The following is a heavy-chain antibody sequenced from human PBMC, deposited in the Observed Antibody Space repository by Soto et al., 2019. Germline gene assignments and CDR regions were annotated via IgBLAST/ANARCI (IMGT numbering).Heavy chain of an antibody. J-gene: IGHJ6*02. CDR1: GGSISSNSYY. CDR2: IYYSGST. Sequence: XETLSLTCTVSGGSISSNSYYWGWIRQPPGKGLEWIGSIYYSGSTYYNPSLKSRVTISVDTSKNQFSLKLSSVTAADTAVYYCARQPYSSSWYRSYYYYYGMDVWGQGTTVTVSS. V-gene: IGHV4-39*01. CDR3: ARQPYSSSWYRSYYYYYGMDV. D-gene: IGHD6-13*01.